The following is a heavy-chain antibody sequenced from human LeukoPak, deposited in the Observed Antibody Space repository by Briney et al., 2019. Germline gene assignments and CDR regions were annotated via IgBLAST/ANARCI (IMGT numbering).Heavy chain of an antibody. D-gene: IGHD2-2*01. J-gene: IGHJ4*02. CDR3: ARRYCSSTSCYYFDY. CDR2: INVNRGGT. CDR1: GYTFTDYY. V-gene: IGHV1-2*02. Sequence: GESLKVSCKASGYTFTDYYMHWVRQAPGQGLEWMGWINVNRGGTNYAQRFQGRVTMTRDTSITTAYMELSRLKSDDTAVYYCARRYCSSTSCYYFDYWGQGTLVTVSS.